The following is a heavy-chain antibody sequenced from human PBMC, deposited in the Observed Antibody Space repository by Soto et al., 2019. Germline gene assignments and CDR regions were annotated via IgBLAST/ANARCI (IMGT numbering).Heavy chain of an antibody. CDR2: ISAYNGNT. V-gene: IGHV1-18*01. Sequence: ASVKVSCKASGYTFTSYGISWVRQAPGQGLEWMGWISAYNGNTNYAQKLQGRVTMTTDTSTSTAYMELRSLRSDDTAVYYCARDASDIVVVVAATHFDYWGQGTLVTVSS. CDR3: ARDASDIVVVVAATHFDY. J-gene: IGHJ4*02. CDR1: GYTFTSYG. D-gene: IGHD2-15*01.